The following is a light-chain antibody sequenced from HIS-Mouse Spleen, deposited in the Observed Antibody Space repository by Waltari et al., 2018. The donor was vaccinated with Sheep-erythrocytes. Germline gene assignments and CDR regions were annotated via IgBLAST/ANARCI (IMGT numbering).Light chain of an antibody. Sequence: DIPLTQSPAFLSASVGYRVTITCRASQGISSYLAWYQQKPGKDPKLLIYAASTLQSGVPSRFSGSGSGTEFTLTISSLQPEDFATYYCQQLKSYPHTFGQGTKLEIK. V-gene: IGKV1-9*01. J-gene: IGKJ2*01. CDR3: QQLKSYPHT. CDR2: AAS. CDR1: QGISSY.